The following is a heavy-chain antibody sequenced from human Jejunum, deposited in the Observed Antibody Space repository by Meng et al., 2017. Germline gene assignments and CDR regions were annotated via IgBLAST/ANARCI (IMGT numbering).Heavy chain of an antibody. CDR2: IYSDGNT. V-gene: IGHV3-53*01. CDR3: ARGQTAGAHNWFDP. D-gene: IGHD2-21*02. J-gene: IGHJ5*02. CDR1: GFSVTTNY. Sequence: GGSLRLSCAASGFSVTTNYMIWVRQAPGKGLEWVSAIYSDGNTHYADSVKGRFTISRDNSKNTLSLEMNSLRAEDTALYYCARGQTAGAHNWFDPWGRGSQVTVSS.